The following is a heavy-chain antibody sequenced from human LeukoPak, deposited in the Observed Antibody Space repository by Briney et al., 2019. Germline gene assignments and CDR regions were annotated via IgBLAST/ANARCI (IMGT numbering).Heavy chain of an antibody. CDR2: INHSGST. CDR3: ARGGRYYGLDY. CDR1: GGSFSGYY. V-gene: IGHV4-34*01. Sequence: SETLSLTCAVYGGSFSGYYWSWIRQPPGKGLEWIGEINHSGSTNYNPSLKSRVTISVDTSKNQFSLKLSSVTAADTAVCYCARGGRYYGLDYWGQGTLVTVSS. D-gene: IGHD3-10*01. J-gene: IGHJ4*02.